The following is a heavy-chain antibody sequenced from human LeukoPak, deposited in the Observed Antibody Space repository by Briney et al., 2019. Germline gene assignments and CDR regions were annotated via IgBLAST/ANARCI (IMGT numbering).Heavy chain of an antibody. D-gene: IGHD1-26*01. CDR2: IYPGDSDT. V-gene: IGHV5-51*01. CDR3: ARLPQWGGTYHFDY. CDR1: GYSFTNHW. Sequence: GESLKISCKGSGYSFTNHWIGWVRQMPGKGLEWMGIIYPGDSDTSYSPSFRGQVTISADKSISTAYLQWSSPKASDTAMYYCARLPQWGGTYHFDYWGQGTLLTVSS. J-gene: IGHJ4*02.